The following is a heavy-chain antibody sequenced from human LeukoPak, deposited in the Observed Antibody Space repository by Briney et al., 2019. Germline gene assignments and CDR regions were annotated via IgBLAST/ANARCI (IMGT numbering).Heavy chain of an antibody. J-gene: IGHJ4*02. CDR1: GYTFAGYY. V-gene: IGHV1-2*02. CDR2: INPKIGGT. D-gene: IGHD3-10*01. Sequence: ASVKVSFKASGYTFAGYYMHWARQAPGQGLEWMGWINPKIGGTNYAQKFQGRVTMTRDTSISTAYMELSRLRSDDTAVYYCAREIGSGSFLDNWGQGTLVTVSS. CDR3: AREIGSGSFLDN.